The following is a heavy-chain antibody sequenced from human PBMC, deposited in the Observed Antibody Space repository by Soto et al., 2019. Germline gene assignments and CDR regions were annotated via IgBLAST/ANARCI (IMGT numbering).Heavy chain of an antibody. CDR2: IFSNDEK. CDR3: AHHMKDSSGWYILRY. Sequence: GSGPTLVNPTETLTLTCTVSGFSLSDARKGVSWIRQPPGKALEWLAHIFSNDEKSFSTSLKSRVTISKDTSRSQVVLTMTNVDPVDTATYYCAHHMKDSSGWYILRYWGQGTPVTVSS. CDR1: GFSLSDARKG. D-gene: IGHD6-19*01. J-gene: IGHJ4*02. V-gene: IGHV2-26*01.